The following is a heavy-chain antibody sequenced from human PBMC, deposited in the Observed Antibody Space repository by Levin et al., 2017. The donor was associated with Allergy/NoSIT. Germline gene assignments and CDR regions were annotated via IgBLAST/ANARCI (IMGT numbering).Heavy chain of an antibody. D-gene: IGHD6-13*01. J-gene: IGHJ6*04. Sequence: LSLTCAASGFTFSSYWMSWVRQAPGKGLEWVANIKQDGSEKYYVDSVKGRFTISRDNAKNSLYLQMNSLRAEDTAVYYCARDRWSMDVWGKGTTVTVSS. CDR3: ARDRWSMDV. V-gene: IGHV3-7*04. CDR1: GFTFSSYW. CDR2: IKQDGSEK.